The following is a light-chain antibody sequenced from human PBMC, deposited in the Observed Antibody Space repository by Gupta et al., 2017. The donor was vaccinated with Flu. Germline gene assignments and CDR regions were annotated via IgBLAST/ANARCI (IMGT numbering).Light chain of an antibody. Sequence: HSVLIPPPSVPAAPGQQLTISCSGSSTNIGNNYVYWYQQLPGTAPELLIYDNNTRPSGIPDRFSGSKSGTSATLGITGLQAGDEADYYCGTWDSSLSAVVFGGGTKLTVL. CDR1: STNIGNNY. V-gene: IGLV1-51*01. J-gene: IGLJ2*01. CDR3: GTWDSSLSAVV. CDR2: DNN.